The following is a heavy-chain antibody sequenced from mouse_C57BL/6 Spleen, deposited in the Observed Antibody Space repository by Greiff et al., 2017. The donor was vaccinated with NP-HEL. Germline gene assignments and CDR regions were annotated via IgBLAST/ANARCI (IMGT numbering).Heavy chain of an antibody. CDR1: GYTFTSYG. V-gene: IGHV1-81*01. D-gene: IGHD2-2*01. Sequence: VQLQQSGAELARPGASVKLSCKASGYTFTSYGISWVKQRTGQGLEWIGEIYPRSGNTYYNEKFKGKATLTADKSSSTAYMELRSLTSEDSAVYFCARGGVYGYDEYFFAYWGQGTLVTVSA. CDR3: ARGGVYGYDEYFFAY. J-gene: IGHJ3*01. CDR2: IYPRSGNT.